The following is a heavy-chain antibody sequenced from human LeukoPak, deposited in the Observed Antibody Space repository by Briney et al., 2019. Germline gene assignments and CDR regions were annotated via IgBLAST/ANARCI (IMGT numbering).Heavy chain of an antibody. CDR1: GGSISSSSYY. D-gene: IGHD3-22*01. CDR3: ARSTYYYDSSGYYLNPFDY. J-gene: IGHJ4*02. Sequence: SETLSLTCTVSGGSISSSSYYWGWIRQPPGKGLEWIGCIYYSGSTYYNPSLKSRVTISVDTSKNQFSLKLSSVTAADTAVYYCARSTYYYDSSGYYLNPFDYWGQGTLVTVSS. CDR2: IYYSGST. V-gene: IGHV4-39*01.